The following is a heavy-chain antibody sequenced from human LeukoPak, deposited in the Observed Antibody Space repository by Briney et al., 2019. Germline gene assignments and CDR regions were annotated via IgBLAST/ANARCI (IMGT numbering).Heavy chain of an antibody. CDR2: INPNSGST. Sequence: ASVKVSCKASGYTFTGYYIHWVRQAPGQGLEWMGWINPNSGSTNYEQKFQGRVTMTRDTSITTAYMELSRLRSDDTAVYYCAVLYSSGSIDYWGQGTLVTVSS. CDR1: GYTFTGYY. V-gene: IGHV1-2*02. D-gene: IGHD6-19*01. J-gene: IGHJ4*02. CDR3: AVLYSSGSIDY.